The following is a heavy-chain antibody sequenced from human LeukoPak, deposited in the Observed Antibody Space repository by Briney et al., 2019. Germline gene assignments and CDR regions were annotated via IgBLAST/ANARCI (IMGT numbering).Heavy chain of an antibody. D-gene: IGHD6-19*01. CDR3: ARHPIKYSSGWYGDY. CDR1: GGSISSYY. CDR2: IYTSGST. V-gene: IGHV4-4*07. Sequence: PSETLSLTCTVSGGSISSYYWSWIRQPAGKGLEWIGRIYTSGSTNYNPSLKSRVTMSVDTSKNQFSLKLSSVTAADTAVYYCARHPIKYSSGWYGDYWGQGTLVTVSS. J-gene: IGHJ4*02.